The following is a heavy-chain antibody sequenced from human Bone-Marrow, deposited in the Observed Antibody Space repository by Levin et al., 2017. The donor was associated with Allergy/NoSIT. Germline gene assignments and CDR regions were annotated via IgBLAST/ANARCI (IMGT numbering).Heavy chain of an antibody. CDR2: INPTGDIT. V-gene: IGHV1-46*01. Sequence: ASVKVSCKASGHTFSSYYIHWVRQAPGQGLEWMGIINPTGDITNYGQKFQGRVTMTRDTSTSTVYMEMTSLRSEDTAVYSCAGALYYYDTSGVLAGGWAFDIWGQGTMVTVSS. J-gene: IGHJ3*02. CDR3: AGALYYYDTSGVLAGGWAFDI. CDR1: GHTFSSYY. D-gene: IGHD3-22*01.